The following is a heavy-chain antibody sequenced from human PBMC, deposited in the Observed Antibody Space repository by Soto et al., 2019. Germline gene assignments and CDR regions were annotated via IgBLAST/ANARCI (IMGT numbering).Heavy chain of an antibody. V-gene: IGHV1-18*01. Sequence: QVQLVQSGAEVKKPGASVKVSCKASGYTFTSYGISWVRQAPGQGLEWMGGISAYNGNTNYAQKLQGRVTMPTDTSTSTAYMELRSLRSDDTAVYYCASSVYGCSSTSCYGVYFDYWGQGTLVTVSS. CDR1: GYTFTSYG. CDR3: ASSVYGCSSTSCYGVYFDY. CDR2: ISAYNGNT. D-gene: IGHD2-2*01. J-gene: IGHJ4*02.